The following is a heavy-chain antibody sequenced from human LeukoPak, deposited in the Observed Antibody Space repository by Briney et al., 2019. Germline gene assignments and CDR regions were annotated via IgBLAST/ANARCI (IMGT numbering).Heavy chain of an antibody. CDR2: IIPIFGTA. Sequence: GASVKVSCKASGGTFSSYAISWVRQAPGQGLEWMGGIIPIFGTANYAQKFQGRVTITADESTSTAYMELSSLRSEDTAVYYCASRLELRYASFDYWGQGTLVTVSS. V-gene: IGHV1-69*13. CDR3: ASRLELRYASFDY. D-gene: IGHD1-7*01. CDR1: GGTFSSYA. J-gene: IGHJ4*02.